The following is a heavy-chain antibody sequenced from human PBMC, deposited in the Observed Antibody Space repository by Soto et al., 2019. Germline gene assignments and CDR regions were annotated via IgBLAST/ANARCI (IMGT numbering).Heavy chain of an antibody. Sequence: ASVKVSCKASGYTFTSYGISWVRQAPGQGLEWMGWISAYNGNTNYAQKLQGRVTMTTDTSTSTAYMELRSLRSDDTAVYYCVLTKRSSSYYYFYMDVWGKGTTVTVSS. CDR2: ISAYNGNT. V-gene: IGHV1-18*01. CDR1: GYTFTSYG. J-gene: IGHJ6*03. D-gene: IGHD6-6*01. CDR3: VLTKRSSSYYYFYMDV.